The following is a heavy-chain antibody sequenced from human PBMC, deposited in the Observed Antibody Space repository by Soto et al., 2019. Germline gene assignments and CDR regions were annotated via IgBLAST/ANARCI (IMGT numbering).Heavy chain of an antibody. CDR3: ATFTFGRPFDT. Sequence: VHLLESGGGLVQPGGSLRLSCAASGFTFNTYAMSWVRQAPVQGMEWVSAISGSGFSTYYADSVKGRFSISSDSSKNTLFLQMNSLRADDTAVYFCATFTFGRPFDTWGQGTMVTVSS. CDR1: GFTFNTYA. CDR2: ISGSGFST. V-gene: IGHV3-23*01. D-gene: IGHD3-16*01. J-gene: IGHJ3*02.